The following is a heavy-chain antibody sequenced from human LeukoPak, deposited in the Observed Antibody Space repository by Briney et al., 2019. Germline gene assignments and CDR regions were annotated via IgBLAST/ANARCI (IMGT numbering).Heavy chain of an antibody. Sequence: SETLSLTCAVYGGSFSGYYWSWIRQPPGKGLEWIGEIYHSGSTNYNPSLKSRVTISVDKSKNQFSLKLSSVTAADTAVYYCARDSSGWYPYFDYWGQGTLVTVSS. J-gene: IGHJ4*02. V-gene: IGHV4-34*01. CDR3: ARDSSGWYPYFDY. D-gene: IGHD6-19*01. CDR2: IYHSGST. CDR1: GGSFSGYY.